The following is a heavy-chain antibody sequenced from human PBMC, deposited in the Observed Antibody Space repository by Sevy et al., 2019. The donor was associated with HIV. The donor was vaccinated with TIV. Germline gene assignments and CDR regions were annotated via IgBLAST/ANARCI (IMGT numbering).Heavy chain of an antibody. D-gene: IGHD2-2*01. Sequence: ASVKVSCKASGYTFTSYDINWVRQATGQGLEWMGWMNPNSGNTGYAQTFQGRVTMTRNTSISTAYMELSSLRSEDTAVYYCARGRYCSSTSCYSDWFDPWGQGTLVTVSS. J-gene: IGHJ5*02. V-gene: IGHV1-8*01. CDR1: GYTFTSYD. CDR3: ARGRYCSSTSCYSDWFDP. CDR2: MNPNSGNT.